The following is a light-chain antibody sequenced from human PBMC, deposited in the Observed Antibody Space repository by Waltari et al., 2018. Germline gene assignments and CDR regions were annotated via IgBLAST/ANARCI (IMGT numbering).Light chain of an antibody. Sequence: EIVMTQSPVTLSVSPGERATLSCRASQSVSSNLVWYQQKPGQAPRLLIYGASTRATGIPDRFSGSGSGTEFTLTISSLQSEDFAVYYCQQYNNWPAITFGQGTRLEIK. CDR1: QSVSSN. V-gene: IGKV3D-15*01. CDR3: QQYNNWPAIT. J-gene: IGKJ5*01. CDR2: GAS.